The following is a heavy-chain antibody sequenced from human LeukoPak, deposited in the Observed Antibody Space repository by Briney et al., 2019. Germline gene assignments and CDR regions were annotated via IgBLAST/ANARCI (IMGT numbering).Heavy chain of an antibody. J-gene: IGHJ4*02. CDR3: ARRDSSGWYYFDH. D-gene: IGHD6-19*01. CDR2: IKRDGSES. V-gene: IGHV3-7*01. Sequence: GGSLRLSCAASGFTFSSYWMTWVRQAPGKGREWVANIKRDGSESYYMDSAKGRFTVSRDNAKNSLYLQMNSLRAEDSALYFCARRDSSGWYYFDHWGPGTLVTVSS. CDR1: GFTFSSYW.